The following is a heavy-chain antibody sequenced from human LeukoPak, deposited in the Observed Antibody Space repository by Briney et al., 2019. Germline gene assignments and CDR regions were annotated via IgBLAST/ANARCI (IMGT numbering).Heavy chain of an antibody. D-gene: IGHD2-2*01. J-gene: IGHJ4*02. Sequence: GGSLRLSCAASGFTFSRYWMHWVRQAPGKGLVWVSRINSDGSSTNDADSVKGRFTISRDNPKNTLYLQMNSLRAEDTAVYYCAKDLDIVVVPAVPDYWGQGTLVTVSS. CDR1: GFTFSRYW. CDR3: AKDLDIVVVPAVPDY. V-gene: IGHV3-74*01. CDR2: INSDGSST.